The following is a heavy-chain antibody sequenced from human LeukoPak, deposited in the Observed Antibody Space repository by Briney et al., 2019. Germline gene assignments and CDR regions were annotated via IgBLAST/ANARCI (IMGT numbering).Heavy chain of an antibody. CDR1: GFTFSDYY. D-gene: IGHD2-8*01. Sequence: PGGSLRLSCAASGFTFSDYYMSWIRQAPGKGLEWVSYISSSGSTIHYADSVKGRFTISRDNAKNSLYLQMNSLRAEDTAVYYCAREKCTNGVCHDAFDIWGQGTMVTVSS. CDR2: ISSSGSTI. CDR3: AREKCTNGVCHDAFDI. V-gene: IGHV3-11*01. J-gene: IGHJ3*02.